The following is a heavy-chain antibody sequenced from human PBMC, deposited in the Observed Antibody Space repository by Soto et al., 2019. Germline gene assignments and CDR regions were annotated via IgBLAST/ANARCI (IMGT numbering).Heavy chain of an antibody. V-gene: IGHV4-34*01. CDR3: ASVVDTAMVTTDY. CDR1: GXSFSGYY. CDR2: INHSGST. J-gene: IGHJ4*02. D-gene: IGHD5-18*01. Sequence: TLSLTCAVYGXSFSGYYWSWIRQPPGKGLEWIGEINHSGSTNYNPSLKSRVTISVDTSKKQFSLKLSSVTAADTDVYYCASVVDTAMVTTDYWGQGTLVTVSS.